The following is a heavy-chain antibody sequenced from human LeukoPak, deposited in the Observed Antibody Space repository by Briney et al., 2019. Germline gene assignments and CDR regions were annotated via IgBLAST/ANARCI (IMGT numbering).Heavy chain of an antibody. V-gene: IGHV3-7*01. CDR3: ARDFWGYYDSSGYYPDY. J-gene: IGHJ4*02. D-gene: IGHD3-22*01. CDR2: IKQDGSEK. CDR1: GFTFSSYW. Sequence: GGSLRLSCAASGFTFSSYWMSWVRQAQGKGLGWVANIKQDGSEKYYVDSVKGRFTISRDNAKNSLYLQMNSLRAEDTAVYYCARDFWGYYDSSGYYPDYWGQGTLVTVSS.